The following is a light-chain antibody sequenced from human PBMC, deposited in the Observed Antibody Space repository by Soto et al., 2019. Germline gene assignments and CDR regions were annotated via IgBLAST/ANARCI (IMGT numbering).Light chain of an antibody. J-gene: IGKJ1*01. Sequence: DIQMTQSPSSLSASVGDRVTITCRASQGISSYLAGYQQKPGKVPKVLIYAAFTLHSGVPSLFSGSVSGTEFTLSISNVQPEDVETYYCQKYCSAPATLGQVTKVEI. CDR2: AAF. V-gene: IGKV1-27*01. CDR3: QKYCSAPAT. CDR1: QGISSY.